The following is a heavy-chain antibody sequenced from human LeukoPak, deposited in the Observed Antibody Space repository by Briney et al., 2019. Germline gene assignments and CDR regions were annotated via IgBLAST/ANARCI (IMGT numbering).Heavy chain of an antibody. J-gene: IGHJ4*02. V-gene: IGHV1-18*04. CDR1: GYTFTSYG. CDR2: ISAYSGNT. Sequence: ASVKVSCKASGYTFTSYGISWVRQAPGQGLEWMGWISAYSGNTNYAQKLQGRVTMTTDTSTSTAYMELRSLRSDDTAVYYCARAPLDYYGSGSYSDYWGQGTLVTVSS. CDR3: ARAPLDYYGSGSYSDY. D-gene: IGHD3-10*01.